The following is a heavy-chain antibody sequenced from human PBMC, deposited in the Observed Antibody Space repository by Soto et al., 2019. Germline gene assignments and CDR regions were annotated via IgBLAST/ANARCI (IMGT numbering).Heavy chain of an antibody. D-gene: IGHD6-19*01. CDR3: ARARGWLVGYWFDP. Sequence: QVQLQESGPGLVKPSETLSLTCTVSGGSISSYYWSWIRQPPGKGLEWIGYIYYSGSTNYNPSLKSRVTISVETSKNQFSLKLSSVTAADTAVYYCARARGWLVGYWFDPWGQGTLVTVSS. J-gene: IGHJ5*02. CDR2: IYYSGST. CDR1: GGSISSYY. V-gene: IGHV4-59*01.